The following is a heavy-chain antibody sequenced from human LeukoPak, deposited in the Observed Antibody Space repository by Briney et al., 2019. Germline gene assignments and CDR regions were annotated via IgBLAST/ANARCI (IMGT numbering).Heavy chain of an antibody. J-gene: IGHJ4*02. CDR3: ASNLMSAAALNY. Sequence: SGTLSLTCTVSGGSISSSSYYWGWIRQPPGKGPEWIGSIYYSGSTYYNPSLKSRVTISVDTSKNQFSLKLSSVTAADTAVYYCASNLMSAAALNYWGQGTLVTVSS. D-gene: IGHD6-13*01. CDR2: IYYSGST. CDR1: GGSISSSSYY. V-gene: IGHV4-39*01.